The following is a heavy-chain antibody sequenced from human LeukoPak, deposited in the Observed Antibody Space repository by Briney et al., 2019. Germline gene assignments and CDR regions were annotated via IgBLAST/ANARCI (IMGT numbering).Heavy chain of an antibody. CDR2: MNLNSGNT. D-gene: IGHD6-19*01. CDR3: ARVLAGSGWYDVFDI. V-gene: IGHV1-8*01. J-gene: IGHJ3*02. CDR1: GYTFTSYD. Sequence: ASVKVSCKASGYTFTSYDINWVRQATGQGLEWMGWMNLNSGNTGYAQKFQGRVTMTRNTSISTAYMELSGLRSEDTAVYYCARVLAGSGWYDVFDIWAQGTMVTVSS.